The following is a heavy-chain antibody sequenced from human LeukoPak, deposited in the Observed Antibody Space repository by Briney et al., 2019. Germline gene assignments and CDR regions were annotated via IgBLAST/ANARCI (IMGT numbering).Heavy chain of an antibody. CDR1: GYSFTSYW. V-gene: IGHV5-51*01. D-gene: IGHD3-22*01. J-gene: IGHJ5*02. Sequence: GGCLKISCKGSGYSFTSYWNGWVRQMPGEGLVWRGIIYPGDCDTRYSPSFQGQVTISADKSISTAYLQWSSLKASDTAMYYCARHGGDYYDSSGYDNWFDPWGQGTLVTVSS. CDR2: IYPGDCDT. CDR3: ARHGGDYYDSSGYDNWFDP.